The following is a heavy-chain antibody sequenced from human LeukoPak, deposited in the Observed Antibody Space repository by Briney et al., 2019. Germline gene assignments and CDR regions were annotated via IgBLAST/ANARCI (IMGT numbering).Heavy chain of an antibody. CDR1: GGSISSSSYY. J-gene: IGHJ4*02. D-gene: IGHD3-22*01. V-gene: IGHV4-39*01. CDR2: IYYSGSN. CDR3: AGQPKEYYYDSSGYYY. Sequence: SETLSLTCTVSGGSISSSSYYWGWIRHPPGKGLEWIGSIYYSGSNYDNPSPKSRVTICVDTSKNQFSLKLSSVTAADTAVYYCAGQPKEYYYDSSGYYYWGQGTLVTVSS.